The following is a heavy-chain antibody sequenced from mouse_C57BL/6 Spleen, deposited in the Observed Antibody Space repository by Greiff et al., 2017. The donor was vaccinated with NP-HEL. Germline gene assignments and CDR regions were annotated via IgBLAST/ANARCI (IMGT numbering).Heavy chain of an antibody. CDR2: IDPSSGYT. J-gene: IGHJ4*01. CDR3: ANSNSYAMDY. Sequence: VQLQQSGAELAKPGASVKLSCKASGYTFTSYWMHWVKQRPGQGLEWIGYIDPSSGYTKYNQKFKDKATLTADKSSSTAYMQLSSLTYENSAVYYCANSNSYAMDYWGKGTSVTVSS. D-gene: IGHD2-5*01. CDR1: GYTFTSYW. V-gene: IGHV1-7*01.